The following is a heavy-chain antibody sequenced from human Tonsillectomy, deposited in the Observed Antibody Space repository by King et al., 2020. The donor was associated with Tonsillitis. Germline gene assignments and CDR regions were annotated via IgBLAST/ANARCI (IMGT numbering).Heavy chain of an antibody. J-gene: IGHJ4*02. CDR2: MSGSGGST. V-gene: IGHV3-23*04. Sequence: VQLVESGGGLVQPGGSLRLSCSASGFTFSSYAMSWVRQAPGYGLEWVSAMSGSGGSTYYAYSVKGRFAIARDNSKNTLYLQMNSLRAEDTAVYYCAKDQRLRYFDWSNDYWGQGTLVTVSS. CDR1: GFTFSSYA. D-gene: IGHD3-9*01. CDR3: AKDQRLRYFDWSNDY.